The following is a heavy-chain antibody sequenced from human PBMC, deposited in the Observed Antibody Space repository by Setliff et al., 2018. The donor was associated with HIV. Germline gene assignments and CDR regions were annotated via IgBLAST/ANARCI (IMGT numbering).Heavy chain of an antibody. J-gene: IGHJ5*02. Sequence: ASVKVSCKASGYRFNTYGISWVRQAPGQGLEWMGWISPYNGDTRFAQSLQGRVTLTTDTSTNTAYMEMRTLRSDDTAVYYCARGNTISEVVTTNWLDPWGQGTLVTVSS. CDR2: ISPYNGDT. CDR1: GYRFNTYG. D-gene: IGHD3-3*01. CDR3: ARGNTISEVVTTNWLDP. V-gene: IGHV1-18*01.